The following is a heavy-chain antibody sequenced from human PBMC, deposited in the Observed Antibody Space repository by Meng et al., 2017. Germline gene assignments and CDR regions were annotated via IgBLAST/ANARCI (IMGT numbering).Heavy chain of an antibody. CDR3: ARGVGYGGNSLYFDY. CDR2: IIPIFGTA. V-gene: IGHV1-69*06. J-gene: IGHJ4*02. Sequence: QGQVGKSGAGLKKPGSSVKGSCKASGGTFSSYAISWVRQAPGQGLEWMGGIIPIFGTANYAQKFQGRVTITADKSTSTAYMELSSLRSEDTAVYYCARGVGYGGNSLYFDYWGQGTLVTVSS. D-gene: IGHD4-23*01. CDR1: GGTFSSYA.